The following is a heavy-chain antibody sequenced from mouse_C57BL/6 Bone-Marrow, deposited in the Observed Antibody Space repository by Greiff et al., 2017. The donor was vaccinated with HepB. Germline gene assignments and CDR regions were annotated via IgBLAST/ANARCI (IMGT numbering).Heavy chain of an antibody. CDR3: ARSPVVALDY. CDR2: IYPGDGDT. CDR1: GYAFSSSW. V-gene: IGHV1-82*01. D-gene: IGHD1-1*01. J-gene: IGHJ2*01. Sequence: VKLQESGPELVKPGASVKISCKASGYAFSSSWMNWVKQRPGKGLEWIGRIYPGDGDTNYNGKFKGKATLTADKSSSTAYMQLSSLTSEDSAVYFCARSPVVALDYWGQGTTLTVSS.